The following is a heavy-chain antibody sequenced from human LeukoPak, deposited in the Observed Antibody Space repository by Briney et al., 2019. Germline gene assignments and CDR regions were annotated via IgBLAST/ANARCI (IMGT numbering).Heavy chain of an antibody. J-gene: IGHJ4*02. CDR1: GYTFHRG. CDR3: AGVGAVGGGDF. D-gene: IGHD1-26*01. CDR2: ISPYNGKT. Sequence: ASVKVSCRTSGYTFHRGISWARQAPGQGFKWLGWISPYNGKTNYAQKTQVRVTMTPDPATSPAHLEVRSLTCDDTAVYYCAGVGAVGGGDFWGQGTLVAVSS. V-gene: IGHV1-18*01.